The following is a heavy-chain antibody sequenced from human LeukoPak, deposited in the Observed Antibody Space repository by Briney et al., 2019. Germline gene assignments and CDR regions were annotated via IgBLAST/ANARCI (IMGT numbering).Heavy chain of an antibody. CDR2: FDPEDGET. CDR1: GYTLTELS. V-gene: IGHV1-24*01. CDR3: AESHERYGSGSYYFY. J-gene: IGHJ4*02. D-gene: IGHD3-10*01. Sequence: ASVKVSCKVSGYTLTELSMHWVRQAPGKGLEWMGGFDPEDGETIYAQKFQGRVTMTEDTSTDTAYMELNSLRAEDTALYYCAESHERYGSGSYYFYWGQGTLVTVSS.